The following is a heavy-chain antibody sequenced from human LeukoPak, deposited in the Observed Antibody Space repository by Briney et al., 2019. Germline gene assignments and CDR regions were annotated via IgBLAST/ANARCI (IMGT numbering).Heavy chain of an antibody. J-gene: IGHJ4*02. CDR2: ISYDGSNK. Sequence: SGGSLRLSCAASGFTFSSYAMSWVRQAPGKGLEWVAVISYDGSNKYYADSVKGRFTISRDNSKNTLYLQMNSLRAEDTAVYYCAKDYDYGSGSYYHYFDYWGQGTLVTVSS. CDR3: AKDYDYGSGSYYHYFDY. V-gene: IGHV3-30*18. D-gene: IGHD3-10*01. CDR1: GFTFSSYA.